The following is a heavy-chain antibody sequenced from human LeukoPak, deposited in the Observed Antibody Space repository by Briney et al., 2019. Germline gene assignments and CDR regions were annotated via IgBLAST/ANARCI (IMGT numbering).Heavy chain of an antibody. CDR1: GYTFTISG. CDR2: ISGYNGNT. V-gene: IGHV1-18*01. CDR3: VRDRSSSSSMSVY. J-gene: IGHJ4*02. D-gene: IGHD2-2*01. Sequence: ASVKVSCKASGYTFTISGISWVRQAPGQGLEWMGWISGYNGNTHYAQKLQGRVTMTTDTSTTTAYMELKNLRSDDPAVYYCVRDRSSSSSMSVYWGQGTLVTVSS.